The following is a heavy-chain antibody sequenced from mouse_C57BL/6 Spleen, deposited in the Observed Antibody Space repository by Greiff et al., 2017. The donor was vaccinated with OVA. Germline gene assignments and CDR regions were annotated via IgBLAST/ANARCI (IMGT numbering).Heavy chain of an antibody. CDR1: GYTFTEYT. D-gene: IGHD2-4*01. CDR3: ARHEEGYYDYDGYFDV. J-gene: IGHJ1*03. Sequence: VQLVESGAELVKPGASVKLSCKASGYTFTEYTIHWVKQRSGQGLEWIGWFYPGSGSIKYNEKFKDKATLTADKSSSTVYMELSRLTSEDSAVYFCARHEEGYYDYDGYFDVWGTGTTVTVSS. CDR2: FYPGSGSI. V-gene: IGHV1-62-2*01.